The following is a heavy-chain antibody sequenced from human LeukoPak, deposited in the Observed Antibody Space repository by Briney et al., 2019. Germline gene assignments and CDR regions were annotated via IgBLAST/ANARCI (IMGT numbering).Heavy chain of an antibody. CDR2: ISSSGSTI. CDR3: ARDRSTTVFGVVRRNKVGTLDV. D-gene: IGHD3-3*01. V-gene: IGHV3-11*04. Sequence: GGSLRLSCAASGFTFDDYYMSWIRQAPGKGLEWISYISSSGSTIYYADSVKGRFTISRDNAKNSLYLQMNSLRAEDTAVYYCARDRSTTVFGVVRRNKVGTLDVWGKGTTVIVSS. J-gene: IGHJ6*04. CDR1: GFTFDDYY.